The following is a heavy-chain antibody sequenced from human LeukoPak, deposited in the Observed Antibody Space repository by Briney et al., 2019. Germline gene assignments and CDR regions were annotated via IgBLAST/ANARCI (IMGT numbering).Heavy chain of an antibody. V-gene: IGHV4-59*01. J-gene: IGHJ3*02. D-gene: IGHD4-23*01. CDR3: ARGGAGNSEAFDI. CDR1: GGSTSSYY. Sequence: PSETLSLTCTVSGGSTSSYYWSWIRQPPGKGLEWIGYIYYSGSTNYNPSLKSRVTISVDTSKNQFSLKLSSVTAADTAVYYCARGGAGNSEAFDIWGQGTMVTVSS. CDR2: IYYSGST.